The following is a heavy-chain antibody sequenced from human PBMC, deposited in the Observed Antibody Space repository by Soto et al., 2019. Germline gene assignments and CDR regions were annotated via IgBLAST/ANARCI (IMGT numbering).Heavy chain of an antibody. CDR1: GFTFSSYA. J-gene: IGHJ4*02. D-gene: IGHD4-17*01. Sequence: EVQLLESGGGLVQPGGSLRLSCAAPGFTFSSYAMSWVRQAPGKGLEWVSAISGSGGSTYYADSVKGRFTISRDNSKNTRCLQMNSLRAEDTAVYYCARPPYGVTRYYFDYWGQGTLVTVSS. CDR3: ARPPYGVTRYYFDY. CDR2: ISGSGGST. V-gene: IGHV3-23*01.